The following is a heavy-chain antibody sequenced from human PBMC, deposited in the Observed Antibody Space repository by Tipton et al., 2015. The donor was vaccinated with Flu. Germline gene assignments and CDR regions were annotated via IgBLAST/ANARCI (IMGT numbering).Heavy chain of an antibody. J-gene: IGHJ6*03. D-gene: IGHD6-25*01. V-gene: IGHV3-23*01. CDR1: GFTFRTHA. CDR3: ASAVGTVYYFYMDV. CDR2: TGGSGGNT. Sequence: SLRLSCEASGFTFRTHAMTWVRQVPGKGLQWVSGTGGSGGNTYYADSVKGRFIISRDNSKNTLYLQMNSLRADDTAVYYCASAVGTVYYFYMDVWGKGTTVTVSS.